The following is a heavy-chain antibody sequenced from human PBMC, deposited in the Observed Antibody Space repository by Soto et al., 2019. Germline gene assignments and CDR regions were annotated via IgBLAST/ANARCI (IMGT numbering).Heavy chain of an antibody. J-gene: IGHJ3*02. D-gene: IGHD5-12*01. CDR2: INPNSGGT. CDR1: GSTFTGYY. CDR3: AKGGYSGYDPDAFDI. V-gene: IGHV1-2*04. Sequence: ASVKVSCKASGSTFTGYYMHWVRQAPGQGLEWMGWINPNSGGTNYAQKFQGWVTMTRDTSISTAYMELSRLRSDDTAVYYCAKGGYSGYDPDAFDIWGQGTMVTVSS.